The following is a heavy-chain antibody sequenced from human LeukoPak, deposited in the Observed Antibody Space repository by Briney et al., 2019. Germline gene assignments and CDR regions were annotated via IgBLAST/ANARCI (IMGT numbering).Heavy chain of an antibody. V-gene: IGHV3-53*01. J-gene: IGHJ6*03. CDR3: ARLLGSIYYDSSGYSGYYYYYMDV. CDR1: GFTVSTHY. D-gene: IGHD3-22*01. CDR2: IYSGGST. Sequence: GGSLRLSCAASGFTVSTHYMSWVRQAPGKGLEWVSVIYSGGSTFYADSVKGRFTISRDNSKNTVYLQMNSLRVEDTAVYYCARLLGSIYYDSSGYSGYYYYYMDVWGKGTTVTISS.